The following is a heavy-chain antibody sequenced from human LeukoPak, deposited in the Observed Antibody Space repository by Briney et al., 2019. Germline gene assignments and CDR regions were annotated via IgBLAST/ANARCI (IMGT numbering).Heavy chain of an antibody. V-gene: IGHV4-59*01. J-gene: IGHJ5*02. D-gene: IGHD3-16*02. CDR2: IYYSGST. CDR1: GGSISSYY. Sequence: SETLSLTCTVCGGSISSYYWSWIRQPPGKGLEWIGYIYYSGSTNYNPSLKSRVTISVDTSKNQFSLKLSSVTAADTAVYYCARAGGDDYVWGSYRRMWFDPWGQGTLVTVSS. CDR3: ARAGGDDYVWGSYRRMWFDP.